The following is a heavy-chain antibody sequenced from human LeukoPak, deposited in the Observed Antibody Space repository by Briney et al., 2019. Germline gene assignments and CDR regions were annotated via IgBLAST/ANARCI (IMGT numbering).Heavy chain of an antibody. CDR2: INPNSGGT. V-gene: IGHV1-2*02. D-gene: IGHD4-17*01. CDR1: GYTFTGYY. CDR3: ASQVYGDYGDAFDI. Sequence: ASVKVSCKASGYTFTGYYMHWVRQAPGQGLEWMGWINPNSGGTNYAQKFQGRVTMTRDTSISTAYMELSRLRSDDTAVYYCASQVYGDYGDAFDIWGQGTMVTVSP. J-gene: IGHJ3*02.